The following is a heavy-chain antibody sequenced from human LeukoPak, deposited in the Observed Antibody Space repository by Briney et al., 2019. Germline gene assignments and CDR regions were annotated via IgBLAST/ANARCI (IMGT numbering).Heavy chain of an antibody. Sequence: PSETLSLTCTVSGGSISSHYWSWIRQPPGKGLEWIGYIYYSGSTNYNPSLKSRVTISVDPSKNQFSLKLISVAAADTALYYCARDPTTVTKGFDVWGQGTTVTVSS. CDR3: ARDPTTVTKGFDV. CDR2: IYYSGST. J-gene: IGHJ3*01. D-gene: IGHD4-17*01. V-gene: IGHV4-59*11. CDR1: GGSISSHY.